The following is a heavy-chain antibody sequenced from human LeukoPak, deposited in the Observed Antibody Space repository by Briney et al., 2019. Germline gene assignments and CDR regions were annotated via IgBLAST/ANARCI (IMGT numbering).Heavy chain of an antibody. CDR2: INPSGGST. Sequence: ASVKVSCKASGYTFTSYYMHWVRQAPGQGLEWMGIINPSGGSTSYAQKFQGRVTMTRDTSTSTVYMELSSLRSEDTAVYYCARDLWGSGSYYNVRINNWFDPWGQGTLVTVSS. D-gene: IGHD3-10*01. J-gene: IGHJ5*02. CDR3: ARDLWGSGSYYNVRINNWFDP. V-gene: IGHV1-46*01. CDR1: GYTFTSYY.